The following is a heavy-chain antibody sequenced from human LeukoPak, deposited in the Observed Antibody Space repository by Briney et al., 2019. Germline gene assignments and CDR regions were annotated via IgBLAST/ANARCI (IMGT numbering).Heavy chain of an antibody. CDR2: IYYSGST. V-gene: IGHV4-59*01. CDR3: ARVISSGFYFDY. Sequence: PSETLSLTCTVSGGSISSYYWSWIRQPPGKGLEWIGYIYYSGSTNYNPSLKSRVTISVDTSKNQFSLKLSSVTAADTAVYYCARVISSGFYFDYWGQGTLVTVSS. D-gene: IGHD6-19*01. CDR1: GGSISSYY. J-gene: IGHJ4*02.